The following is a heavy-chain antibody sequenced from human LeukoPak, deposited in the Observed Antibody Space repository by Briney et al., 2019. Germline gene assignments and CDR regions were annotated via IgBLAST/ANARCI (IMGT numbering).Heavy chain of an antibody. CDR2: ISSSGSTI. CDR1: GFTFSDYY. D-gene: IGHD5-18*01. Sequence: GGSLRLSCAASGFTFSDYYMSWIRQAPGQGLEWVSYISSSGSTIYCADSVKGRFTISRDNAKNSLYLQMSSLRAEDTAVYYCARESGQLWLVSYVYWGQGTLVTVPS. V-gene: IGHV3-11*01. CDR3: ARESGQLWLVSYVY. J-gene: IGHJ4*02.